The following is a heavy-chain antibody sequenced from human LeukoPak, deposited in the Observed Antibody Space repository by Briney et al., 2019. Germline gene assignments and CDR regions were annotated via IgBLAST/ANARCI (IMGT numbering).Heavy chain of an antibody. Sequence: GGSLRLSCAASGFTFSSYAMSWVRQAPGKGLEWVSAISGSGGSTYYADSVKGRFIISRDNSKNTLYLQMNSLRAEDTAVYYCAKQPVTTIRGNWFDPWGQGTLVTVSS. CDR3: AKQPVTTIRGNWFDP. D-gene: IGHD4-11*01. J-gene: IGHJ5*02. CDR1: GFTFSSYA. CDR2: ISGSGGST. V-gene: IGHV3-23*01.